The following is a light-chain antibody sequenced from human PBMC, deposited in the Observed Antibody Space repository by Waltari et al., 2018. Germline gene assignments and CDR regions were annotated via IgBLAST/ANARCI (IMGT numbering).Light chain of an antibody. J-gene: IGKJ3*01. CDR3: QQANSFPYT. CDR2: ASS. CDR1: QGISGW. V-gene: IGKV1-12*01. Sequence: DIQMTQSPSSVSASVGDRVTITCRASQGISGWLAWYQQKPWKAPKLLIYASSRLQSGVPSRFSGSGSGTDFTRAISSLQPEDFATDYCQQANSFPYTFGPGTKVDFK.